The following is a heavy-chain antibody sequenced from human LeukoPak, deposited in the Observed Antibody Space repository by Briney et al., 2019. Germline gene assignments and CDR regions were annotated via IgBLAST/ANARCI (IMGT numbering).Heavy chain of an antibody. CDR2: ISGSGGST. V-gene: IGHV3-23*01. J-gene: IGHJ4*02. D-gene: IGHD5-18*01. CDR1: GFTFSSYA. CDR3: AKSIGYSYGYFDY. Sequence: GGSLRLSCAASGFTFSSYAMSWVRQAPGKGLEWVSAISGSGGSTYYADSVKGRFTISRDNSKNMLYLQMNSLRAEDTAVYYCAKSIGYSYGYFDYWGQGTLVTVSS.